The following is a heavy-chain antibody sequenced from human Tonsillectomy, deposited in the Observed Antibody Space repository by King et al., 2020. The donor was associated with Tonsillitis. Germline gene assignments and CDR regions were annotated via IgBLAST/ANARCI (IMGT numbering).Heavy chain of an antibody. J-gene: IGHJ6*02. CDR1: GFMFSNYW. D-gene: IGHD5-18*01. CDR3: AGGDTVMGNHYYGMDV. V-gene: IGHV3-7*03. Sequence: VQLVESGGGLVQPGGSLRLSCAASGFMFSNYWMSWVRQAPGKGLEWVANIKQDGSEKYHVDSVKGRFSISRDNAKNSLYLQMNSLRVDDTAVYYCAGGDTVMGNHYYGMDVWGQGTTVAVSS. CDR2: IKQDGSEK.